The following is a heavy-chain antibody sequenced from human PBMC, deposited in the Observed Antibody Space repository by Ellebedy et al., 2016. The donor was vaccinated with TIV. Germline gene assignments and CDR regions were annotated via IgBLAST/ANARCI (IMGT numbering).Heavy chain of an antibody. CDR3: ATDGSYGDYLSPTHAFVI. D-gene: IGHD4-17*01. CDR2: INQDGREK. V-gene: IGHV3-7*01. CDR1: GFSFSSYW. Sequence: GGSLRLSCAASGFSFSSYWMAWVRQAPGKGLEWVANINQDGREKHYVDSVRGRFTISRDNAKNSLFLQMNSLRAEDTAVYYCATDGSYGDYLSPTHAFVIWGQGTMVTVSS. J-gene: IGHJ3*02.